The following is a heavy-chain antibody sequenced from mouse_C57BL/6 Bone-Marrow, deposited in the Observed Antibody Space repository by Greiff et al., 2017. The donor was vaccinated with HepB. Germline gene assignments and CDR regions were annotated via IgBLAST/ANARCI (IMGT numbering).Heavy chain of an antibody. Sequence: EVKLMESGGGLVKPGGSLKLSCAASGFTFSDYGMHWVRQAPEKGLEWVAYISSGSSTIYYADTVKGRFTISRDNAKNTLCLQMTSLRSEDTAMYYCARPYSNYWYFDVWGTGTTVTVSS. V-gene: IGHV5-17*01. CDR3: ARPYSNYWYFDV. CDR1: GFTFSDYG. J-gene: IGHJ1*03. D-gene: IGHD2-5*01. CDR2: ISSGSSTI.